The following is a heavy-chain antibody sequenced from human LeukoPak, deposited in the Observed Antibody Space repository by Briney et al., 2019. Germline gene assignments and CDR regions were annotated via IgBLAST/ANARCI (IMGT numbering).Heavy chain of an antibody. V-gene: IGHV3-13*01. Sequence: GGSLRLSCAASGFTFSSYDMHWVRQPTGKGLEWVSAIGTAGGTYYSHSVKGRFTISRDNAKNSLHLQMNSLRAEDTAVYYCTRGMLRQPPDYWGQGMLVTVSS. CDR1: GFTFSSYD. CDR3: TRGMLRQPPDY. J-gene: IGHJ4*02. D-gene: IGHD3-10*02. CDR2: IGTAGGT.